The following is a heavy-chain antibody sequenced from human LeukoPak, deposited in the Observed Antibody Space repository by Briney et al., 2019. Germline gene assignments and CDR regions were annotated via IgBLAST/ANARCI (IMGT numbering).Heavy chain of an antibody. CDR2: ITGSGGTT. V-gene: IGHV3-23*01. CDR3: AKTRLAGYYFDY. J-gene: IGHJ4*02. CDR1: GFTFNSYA. D-gene: IGHD6-19*01. Sequence: GGTLRLSCAASGFTFNSYAMSWVRQAPGKGLEWVSAITGSGGTTYYADSVKGRFTISRDNSKNTLYLQMNSLRAEDTAVYYCAKTRLAGYYFDYWGQGTLVTVSS.